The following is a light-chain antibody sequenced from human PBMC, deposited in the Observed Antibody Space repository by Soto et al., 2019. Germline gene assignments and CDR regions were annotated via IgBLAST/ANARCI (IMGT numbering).Light chain of an antibody. CDR3: QQSYNTPPFT. Sequence: DIQMTQSPSSLSASVGDRVTISCRASQSINRYLNWYQHKPGKAPELLIYAASSLKSGVPSRFSGSGSGTNFTLTISSLQPEDFATYYCQQSYNTPPFTFGPGTKVDI. J-gene: IGKJ3*01. CDR2: AAS. V-gene: IGKV1-39*01. CDR1: QSINRY.